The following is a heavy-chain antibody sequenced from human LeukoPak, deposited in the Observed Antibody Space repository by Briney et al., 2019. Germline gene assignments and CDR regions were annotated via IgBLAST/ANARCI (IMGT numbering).Heavy chain of an antibody. D-gene: IGHD5-18*01. CDR3: ARDPASGYSYGSNFDY. CDR1: GDSLSSNSAA. Sequence: SQTLSLTCAISGDSLSSNSAAWNWIRQSPSRGLEWLGRTYYRSKWYNDYAVSVKSRITINPDTSKNQFSLQLNSVTPEDTAVYYCARDPASGYSYGSNFDYWGQGTLVTVSS. J-gene: IGHJ4*02. CDR2: TYYRSKWYN. V-gene: IGHV6-1*01.